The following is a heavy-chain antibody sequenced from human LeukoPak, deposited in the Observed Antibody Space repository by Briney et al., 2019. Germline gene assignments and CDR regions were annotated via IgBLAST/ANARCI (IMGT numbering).Heavy chain of an antibody. D-gene: IGHD3-3*01. V-gene: IGHV1-8*01. Sequence: ASVKVSCKASGYTFTSYDINWVRQATGQGLEWMGWMNPNSGNTGYAQKFQGRVTMTRNTSISTAYMELSSLRSEDTAVYYCANGITIFGVGTPVGYFQHWGQGTLVTVSS. J-gene: IGHJ1*01. CDR1: GYTFTSYD. CDR2: MNPNSGNT. CDR3: ANGITIFGVGTPVGYFQH.